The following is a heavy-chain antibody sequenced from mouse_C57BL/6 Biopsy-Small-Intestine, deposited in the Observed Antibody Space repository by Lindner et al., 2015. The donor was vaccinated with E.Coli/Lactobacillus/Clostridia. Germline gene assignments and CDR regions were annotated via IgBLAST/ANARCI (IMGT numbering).Heavy chain of an antibody. CDR3: ARIHVRGGTPDY. D-gene: IGHD2-14*01. Sequence: SVKVSCKASGYTFTGYYIHWVRQAPGQGLEWMGRINPNSGGTNYAQKFQGRVTMARDTSISTAYMELSSLTSDDTAVYYCARIHVRGGTPDYWGQGTLVTVSS. CDR2: INPNSGGT. J-gene: IGHJ4*01. V-gene: IGHV1-53*01. CDR1: GYTFTGYY.